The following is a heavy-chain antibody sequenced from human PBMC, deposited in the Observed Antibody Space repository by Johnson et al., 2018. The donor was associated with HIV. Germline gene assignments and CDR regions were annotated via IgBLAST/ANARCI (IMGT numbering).Heavy chain of an antibody. CDR2: VGTAGDT. D-gene: IGHD3-3*01. Sequence: VQLVESGGGLVQPGGSLRLSCAASGFTFSSYDMHWVRQATGKGLEWVAAVGTAGDTFYPGSVKGRFTISREDAKNSLYLQMNSLSAGDTAVYYCARGMYYNFGRGYGIRWDAFDIWGQGTMVTVSS. J-gene: IGHJ3*02. CDR1: GFTFSSYD. V-gene: IGHV3-13*01. CDR3: ARGMYYNFGRGYGIRWDAFDI.